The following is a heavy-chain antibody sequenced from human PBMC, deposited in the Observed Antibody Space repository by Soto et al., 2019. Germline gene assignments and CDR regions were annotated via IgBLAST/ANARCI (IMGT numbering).Heavy chain of an antibody. V-gene: IGHV1-18*01. D-gene: IGHD3-10*01. CDR2: ISGYDGNT. CDR3: AREKWFGQTPFDS. J-gene: IGHJ4*02. CDR1: GFTLNDFG. Sequence: ASVKVSCKASGFTLNDFGVSWVRQAPGQGLEWMRWISGYDGNTNFAQKYEGRVTMTIDSSTSTAYMELRNLRSDDTAMYYCAREKWFGQTPFDSWGQGTLVTVSS.